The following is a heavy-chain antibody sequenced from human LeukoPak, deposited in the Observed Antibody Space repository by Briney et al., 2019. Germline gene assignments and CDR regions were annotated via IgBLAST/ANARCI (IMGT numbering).Heavy chain of an antibody. CDR3: AKDPAYCSSTSCSYC. D-gene: IGHD2-2*01. J-gene: IGHJ4*02. Sequence: GGSLRLSCAASGFTFSSYGMSWVRQAPGKGLEWVSVTSGSGSSTFYADSVKGRFTISRDNSKNTLYLQMNSLRAEDTAVYYCAKDPAYCSSTSCSYCWGQGTLVTVSS. CDR2: TSGSGSST. CDR1: GFTFSSYG. V-gene: IGHV3-23*01.